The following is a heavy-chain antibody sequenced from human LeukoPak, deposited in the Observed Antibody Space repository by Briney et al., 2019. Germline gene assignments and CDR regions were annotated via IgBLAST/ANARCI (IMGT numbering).Heavy chain of an antibody. CDR2: INHSGST. Sequence: PSETLSLTCTVSGGSISSYYWSWIRQPPGKGLEWIGEINHSGSTNYNPSLKSRVTISVDTSKNQFSLKLSSVTAADTAVYYCARQTVVVPAETYYYYYYMDVWGKGTTVTISS. D-gene: IGHD2-2*01. V-gene: IGHV4-34*01. CDR3: ARQTVVVPAETYYYYYYMDV. CDR1: GGSISSYY. J-gene: IGHJ6*03.